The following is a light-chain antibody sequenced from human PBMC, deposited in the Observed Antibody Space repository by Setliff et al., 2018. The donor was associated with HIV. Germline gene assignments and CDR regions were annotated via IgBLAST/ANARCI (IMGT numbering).Light chain of an antibody. V-gene: IGLV2-23*02. CDR3: CSYAGSSTYV. CDR2: EVS. Sequence: QSVLTQPASVSGSPGQPITISCTGTSSDVGGYNYVSWHQQHPGKAPKLMIYEVSKRPSGVSNRFSGSKSGNTASLTISGLQAEDEADYYCCSYAGSSTYVFGTGTKVTVL. CDR1: SSDVGGYNY. J-gene: IGLJ1*01.